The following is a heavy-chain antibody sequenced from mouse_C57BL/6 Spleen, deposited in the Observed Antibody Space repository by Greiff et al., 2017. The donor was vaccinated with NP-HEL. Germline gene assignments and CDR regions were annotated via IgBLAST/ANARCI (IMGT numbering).Heavy chain of an antibody. CDR2: FYPGSGSI. CDR3: ARHERVTTVAAPGAMDY. J-gene: IGHJ4*01. D-gene: IGHD1-1*01. V-gene: IGHV1-62-2*01. Sequence: QVHVKQSGAELVKPGASVKLSCKASGYTFTEYTIHWVKQRSGQGLEWIGWFYPGSGSIKYNEKFKDKATLTADKSSSTVYMELSRLTSEDSAVYFCARHERVTTVAAPGAMDYWGQGTSVTVSS. CDR1: GYTFTEYT.